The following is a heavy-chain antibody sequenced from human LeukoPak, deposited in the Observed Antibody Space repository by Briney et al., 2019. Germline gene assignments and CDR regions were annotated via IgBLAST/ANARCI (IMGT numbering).Heavy chain of an antibody. Sequence: ASVKVSCKASGYTFTSYYMHWVRRAPGQGLEWMGIINPSGGSTSYAQKFQGRVTMTRDTSTSTVYMELSSLRPEDTAVYYCARDIYCSGGSCYSALVGDWGQGTLVTVSS. J-gene: IGHJ4*02. D-gene: IGHD2-15*01. CDR2: INPSGGST. CDR3: ARDIYCSGGSCYSALVGD. CDR1: GYTFTSYY. V-gene: IGHV1-46*01.